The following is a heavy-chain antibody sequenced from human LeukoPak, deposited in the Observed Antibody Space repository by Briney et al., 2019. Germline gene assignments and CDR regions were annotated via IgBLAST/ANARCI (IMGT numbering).Heavy chain of an antibody. CDR3: ARDYDILTGYPNWFDP. V-gene: IGHV3-11*01. D-gene: IGHD3-9*01. J-gene: IGHJ5*02. Sequence: PGGSLRLSCAASGFTFSDYYMSWIRQAPGKGLEWVSYISSSGSAKYYADSMKGRFTISRDNAKNSLYLQMNSLRAEDTAVYYCARDYDILTGYPNWFDPWGQGTLVTVSS. CDR1: GFTFSDYY. CDR2: ISSSGSAK.